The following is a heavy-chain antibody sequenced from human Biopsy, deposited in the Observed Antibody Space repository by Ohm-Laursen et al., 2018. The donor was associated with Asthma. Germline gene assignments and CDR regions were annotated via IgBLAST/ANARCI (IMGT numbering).Heavy chain of an antibody. CDR2: IWYDGSNK. CDR3: AKDQDYDILTGPPGFDY. CDR1: GFTFSSYG. D-gene: IGHD3-9*01. Sequence: SLRLSCSASGFTFSSYGMHWVRQAPGKGLEWVAVIWYDGSNKYYADSVKGRFTISRDNSKNTLYLQMNSLRAEDTAVYYCAKDQDYDILTGPPGFDYWGQGTLVTVSS. J-gene: IGHJ4*02. V-gene: IGHV3-33*06.